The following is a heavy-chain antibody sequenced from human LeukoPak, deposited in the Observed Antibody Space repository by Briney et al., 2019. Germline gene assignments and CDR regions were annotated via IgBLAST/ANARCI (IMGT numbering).Heavy chain of an antibody. D-gene: IGHD2-21*02. J-gene: IGHJ4*02. Sequence: PGRSLRLSCAASGFTFSSYAMHWVRHAPGKGLEWVAVISYDGSNKYYADSVKGRFTISRDNSKNTLYLQMNSLRAEDTAVYYCARAYCGGDCYPFDYWGQGTLVTVSS. CDR2: ISYDGSNK. CDR3: ARAYCGGDCYPFDY. CDR1: GFTFSSYA. V-gene: IGHV3-30-3*01.